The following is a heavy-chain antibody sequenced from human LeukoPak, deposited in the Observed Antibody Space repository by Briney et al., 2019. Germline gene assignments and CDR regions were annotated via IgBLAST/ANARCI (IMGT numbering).Heavy chain of an antibody. V-gene: IGHV3-30-3*01. CDR3: ARGDYYGSGSYQYYFDY. CDR2: ISYDGSNK. CDR1: GFTFSSYA. Sequence: GRSLRLSCAASGFTFSSYAMHWVRQAPVKGLEWVAVISYDGSNKYYADSVKGRFTISRDNSKNTLYLQMNSLRAEDTAVYYCARGDYYGSGSYQYYFDYWGQGTLVTVSS. D-gene: IGHD3-10*01. J-gene: IGHJ4*02.